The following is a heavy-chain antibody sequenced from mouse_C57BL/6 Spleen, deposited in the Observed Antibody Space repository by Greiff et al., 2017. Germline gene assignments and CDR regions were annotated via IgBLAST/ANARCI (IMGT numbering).Heavy chain of an antibody. CDR1: GYTFTSYW. CDR3: ARERDYDYDGRYFDV. CDR2: IYPGSGST. V-gene: IGHV1-55*01. J-gene: IGHJ1*03. Sequence: QVQLQQPGAELVKPGASVKMSCKASGYTFTSYWLTWVKQRPGQGLEWIGDIYPGSGSTNYNEKFKSKATLTVDTSSSTAYMQLSSLTSEDSAVYYCARERDYDYDGRYFDVWGTGTTVTVSS. D-gene: IGHD2-4*01.